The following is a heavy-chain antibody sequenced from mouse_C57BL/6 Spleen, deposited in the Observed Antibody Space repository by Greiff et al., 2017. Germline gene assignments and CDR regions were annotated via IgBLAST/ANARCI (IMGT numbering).Heavy chain of an antibody. J-gene: IGHJ1*03. CDR3: ARSSYYYGSREGYWYFDV. Sequence: QVQLQQSDAELVKPGASVKISCKVSGYTFTDHTIHWMKQRPEQGLEWIGYIYPRDGSTKYNEKFKGKATLTADKSSSTAYMQLNSLTSEDAAVYLCARSSYYYGSREGYWYFDVWGTGTTVTVSS. CDR1: GYTFTDHT. CDR2: IYPRDGST. V-gene: IGHV1-78*01. D-gene: IGHD1-1*01.